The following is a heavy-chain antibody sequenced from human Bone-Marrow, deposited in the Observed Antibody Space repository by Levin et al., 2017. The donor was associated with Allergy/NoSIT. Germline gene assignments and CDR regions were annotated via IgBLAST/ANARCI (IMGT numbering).Heavy chain of an antibody. CDR2: IYWDDDK. D-gene: IGHD2-15*01. V-gene: IGHV2-5*02. J-gene: IGHJ4*02. CDR1: GFSLSTRGVG. Sequence: SGPTLVKPTQTLTLTCTFSGFSLSTRGVGVGWIRQPPGKALEWLALIYWDDDKRYSPSLKNRLTVTKDTTENQVVFTMTNMDPVDTGTYYCAQCSSGSCYHYWGQGTLVAVSS. CDR3: AQCSSGSCYHY.